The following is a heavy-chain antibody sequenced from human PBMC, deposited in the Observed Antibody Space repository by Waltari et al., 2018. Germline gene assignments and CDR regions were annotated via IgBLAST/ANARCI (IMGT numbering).Heavy chain of an antibody. Sequence: QLQLQESGPGLVKPSETLSLTCTVSGGSISSSSYYWGWIRQPPGKGLEWIGSIYYSGSTYYHPSLKSRVTISVDTSKNQFSLKLSSVTAADTAVYYCARHFRATVTTGYFDYWGQGTLVTVSS. CDR2: IYYSGST. D-gene: IGHD4-17*01. J-gene: IGHJ4*02. CDR1: GGSISSSSYY. CDR3: ARHFRATVTTGYFDY. V-gene: IGHV4-39*01.